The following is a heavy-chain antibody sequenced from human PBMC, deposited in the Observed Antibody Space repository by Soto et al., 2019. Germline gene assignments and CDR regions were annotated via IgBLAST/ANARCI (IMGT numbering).Heavy chain of an antibody. CDR1: GGSFSGYY. J-gene: IGHJ5*02. CDR3: ARGNWFDP. Sequence: QVQLQQSGAGLLKPSETLSLTCAVYGGSFSGYYWSWIRQPPGKGLEWIGEINHSGSTNYNPSLKSRVTISVDTSKNQFSLKLSSVTAADTAVYYCARGNWFDPWGQGTLVTVSS. V-gene: IGHV4-34*01. CDR2: INHSGST.